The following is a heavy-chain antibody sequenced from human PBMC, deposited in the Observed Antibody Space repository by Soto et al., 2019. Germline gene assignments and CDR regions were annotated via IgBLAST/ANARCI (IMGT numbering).Heavy chain of an antibody. D-gene: IGHD4-17*01. CDR1: GYTFTSYS. Sequence: QVQLVQSGAEVKKPGASVKVSCKASGYTFTSYSMHWVRQAPGQRPAWMGWISTGNGNTKYSQGFEGRVTITMDTSARTVYMELSSLKSEDTAVYYCARDDGDLDYWGQGTLVTVSS. V-gene: IGHV1-3*04. CDR3: ARDDGDLDY. CDR2: ISTGNGNT. J-gene: IGHJ4*02.